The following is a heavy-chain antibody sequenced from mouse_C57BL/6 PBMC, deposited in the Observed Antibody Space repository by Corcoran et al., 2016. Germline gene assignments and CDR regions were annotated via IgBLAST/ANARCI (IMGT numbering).Heavy chain of an antibody. D-gene: IGHD3-3*01. Sequence: EVQLQQSGPELVKPGASVKISCKASGYTFTDYYMNWVKQSHGKSLEWIGDINPNNGGTSYNQKFKGKATLTVDKSSSTAYMELRSLTSEDSAVYYWARKGHYYAMDYWGQGTSVTVSS. V-gene: IGHV1-26*01. J-gene: IGHJ4*01. CDR3: ARKGHYYAMDY. CDR2: INPNNGGT. CDR1: GYTFTDYY.